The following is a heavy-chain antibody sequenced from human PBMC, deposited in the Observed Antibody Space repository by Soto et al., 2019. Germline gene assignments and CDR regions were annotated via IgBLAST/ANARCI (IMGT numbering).Heavy chain of an antibody. Sequence: SETLSLTCTVSGGSISSYYWSWIRQPPGKGLEWIGYIYYSGSTNYNPSLKSRVTISVDTSKNQFSLKLSSVTAADTAVYYCAREGATCGGGSCYPGGWFDPWGQGTLVTVSS. CDR2: IYYSGST. J-gene: IGHJ5*02. D-gene: IGHD2-15*01. CDR1: GGSISSYY. V-gene: IGHV4-59*01. CDR3: AREGATCGGGSCYPGGWFDP.